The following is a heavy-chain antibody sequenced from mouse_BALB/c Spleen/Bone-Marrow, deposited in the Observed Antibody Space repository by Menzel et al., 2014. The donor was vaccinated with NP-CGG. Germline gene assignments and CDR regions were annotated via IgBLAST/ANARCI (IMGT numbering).Heavy chain of an antibody. Sequence: VQLQESGAELVKPGASVKLSCKASGYTFTSYDINWVRRRPEQGLEWIGWIFPGDGSTKYNEKFKGKATLTTDKSSSTAYMQLSRLTSEDSAVYFCARRVYYDYDGGAWFAYWGQGTLVTVSA. CDR1: GYTFTSYD. J-gene: IGHJ3*01. D-gene: IGHD2-4*01. CDR2: IFPGDGST. CDR3: ARRVYYDYDGGAWFAY. V-gene: IGHV1-85*01.